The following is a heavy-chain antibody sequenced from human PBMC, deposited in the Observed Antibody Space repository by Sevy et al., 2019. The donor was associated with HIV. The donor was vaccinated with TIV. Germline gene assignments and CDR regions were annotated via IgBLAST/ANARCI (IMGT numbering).Heavy chain of an antibody. CDR1: GFIFSTYG. V-gene: IGHV3-30*18. CDR3: AKMQGGSYNYYGMDV. Sequence: GRSLRLSCAASGFIFSTYGIHWVRQAPGKGLEWVAVISFDGSDKYYADSVRGRFTISRDNSKNTLYLQMNSLRVEDTAIYYCAKMQGGSYNYYGMDVWGQGPTVTVSS. CDR2: ISFDGSDK. D-gene: IGHD1-26*01. J-gene: IGHJ6*02.